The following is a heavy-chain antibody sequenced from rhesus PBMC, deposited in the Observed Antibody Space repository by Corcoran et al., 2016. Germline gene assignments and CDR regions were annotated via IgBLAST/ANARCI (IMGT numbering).Heavy chain of an antibody. J-gene: IGHJ4*01. V-gene: IGHV2-1*01. CDR3: ARVRGSGWTNYFDY. CDR2: IYWDDDK. CDR1: GFSLSTSGMG. D-gene: IGHD6-31*01. Sequence: QVTLKESGPALVKPTQTLTLTCTFSGFSLSTSGMGVGWIRQPSRKTLEWLALIYWDDDKRYSTSLQNRLTISKDTSKNQVVLTMTNMDPVDTATYYCARVRGSGWTNYFDYWGQGVLVTVSS.